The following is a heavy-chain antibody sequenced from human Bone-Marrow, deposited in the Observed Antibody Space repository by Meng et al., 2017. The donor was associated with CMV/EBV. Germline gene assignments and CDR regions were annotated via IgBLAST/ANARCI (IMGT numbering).Heavy chain of an antibody. J-gene: IGHJ4*02. Sequence: GGSLRLSCAASGFTFSSNWMHWVRQAPGKGLVGVSRINSDGSSTSYADSVKGRFTISRDNSKNTLYLQMKSLRAEDTAVYYCAREASYYDFWSGYLLYWGQGTLVTVSS. D-gene: IGHD3-3*01. CDR2: INSDGSST. CDR1: GFTFSSNW. V-gene: IGHV3-74*01. CDR3: AREASYYDFWSGYLLY.